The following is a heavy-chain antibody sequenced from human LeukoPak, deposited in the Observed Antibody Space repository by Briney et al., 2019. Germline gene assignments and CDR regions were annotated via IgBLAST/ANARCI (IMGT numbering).Heavy chain of an antibody. J-gene: IGHJ4*02. CDR2: INHSGST. D-gene: IGHD3-10*01. Sequence: SETLSLTCAVYGGSLSGYYWSWIRQPPGKGLERIGEINHSGSTNYNPSLKSRVTISVDTSKNQFSLKLSSVTAVDTAVYYCARKENVYYYFDYWGQGTLVTVSS. V-gene: IGHV4-34*01. CDR3: ARKENVYYYFDY. CDR1: GGSLSGYY.